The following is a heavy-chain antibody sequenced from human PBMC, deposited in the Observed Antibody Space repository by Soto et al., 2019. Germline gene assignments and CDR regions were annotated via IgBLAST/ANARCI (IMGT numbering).Heavy chain of an antibody. CDR3: AKVFYYYDSSGYYYFDY. CDR2: ISGSGSTI. J-gene: IGHJ4*02. CDR1: GFTFSSYA. V-gene: IGHV3-23*01. D-gene: IGHD3-22*01. Sequence: PGGSLRLSCAASGFTFSSYAVSWVRQAPGKGPEWISSISGSGSTIYYADSVKVRFTISRDNSKNTLYLQMSSLRAEDTAVYYCAKVFYYYDSSGYYYFDYWGQGTLVTVSS.